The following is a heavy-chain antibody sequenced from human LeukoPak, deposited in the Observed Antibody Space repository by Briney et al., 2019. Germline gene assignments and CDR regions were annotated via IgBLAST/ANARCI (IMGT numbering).Heavy chain of an antibody. CDR3: ARGIFRKLSWVATVTTFNYYYMDV. Sequence: ASVKVSCTASGYTFTRYGISWGRQAPGQGREWMGGISAYNGNTNYAQKLQGRVTMTIDTSTSTAYMELRSLRSEDTAVYYCARGIFRKLSWVATVTTFNYYYMDVWGKGTTVTVSS. V-gene: IGHV1-18*01. D-gene: IGHD4-17*01. CDR2: ISAYNGNT. CDR1: GYTFTRYG. J-gene: IGHJ6*03.